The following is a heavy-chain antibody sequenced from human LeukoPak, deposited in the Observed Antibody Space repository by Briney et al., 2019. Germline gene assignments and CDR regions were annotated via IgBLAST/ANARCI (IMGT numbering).Heavy chain of an antibody. D-gene: IGHD3-16*01. CDR1: GGSISSSSYY. CDR3: ARDQPEVIMITFGGVIPGRRFDY. CDR2: IYYSGST. V-gene: IGHV4-39*07. Sequence: SETLSLTCTVSGGSISSSSYYWGWIRQPPGKGLEWIGSIYYSGSTYYNPSLKSRVTISVDTSKNQFSLKLSSVTAADTAVYYCARDQPEVIMITFGGVIPGRRFDYWGQGTLVTVSS. J-gene: IGHJ4*02.